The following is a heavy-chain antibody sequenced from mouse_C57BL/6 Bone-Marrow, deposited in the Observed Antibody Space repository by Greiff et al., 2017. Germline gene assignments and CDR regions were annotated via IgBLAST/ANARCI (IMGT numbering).Heavy chain of an antibody. Sequence: VKLQESGAELARPGASVKLSCKASGYTFTSYGISWVKQRTGQGLEWIGEIYPRSGNTYYNEKFKGKATLTADKSSSTAYMELRSLTSEDSAVYFCARYYYGSSYLDYFDYWGQGTTLTVSS. V-gene: IGHV1-81*01. CDR1: GYTFTSYG. CDR3: ARYYYGSSYLDYFDY. D-gene: IGHD1-1*01. CDR2: IYPRSGNT. J-gene: IGHJ2*01.